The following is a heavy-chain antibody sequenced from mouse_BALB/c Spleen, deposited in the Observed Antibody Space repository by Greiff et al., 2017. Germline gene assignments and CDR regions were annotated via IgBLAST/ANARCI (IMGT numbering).Heavy chain of an antibody. CDR3: ASTGYPYYFDY. CDR1: GFTFSSYG. CDR2: ISSGGSYT. V-gene: IGHV5-6*01. Sequence: EVMLVESGGDLVKPGGSLKLSCAASGFTFSSYGMSWVRQTPDKRLEWVATISSGGSYTYYPDRVKGRFTISRDNAKNTLYLQMSSLKSEDTAMYCCASTGYPYYFDYWGQGTTLTVSS. J-gene: IGHJ2*01.